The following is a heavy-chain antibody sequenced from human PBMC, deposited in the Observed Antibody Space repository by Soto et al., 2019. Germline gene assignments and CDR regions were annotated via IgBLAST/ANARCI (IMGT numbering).Heavy chain of an antibody. D-gene: IGHD5-12*01. J-gene: IGHJ4*02. CDR2: INHSGST. CDR3: ARESGYSGYDGYYFDY. CDR1: GGSFSGYY. Sequence: SETLSLTCAVYGGSFSGYYWSWIRQPPGKGLEWIGEINHSGSTNYNPSLKSRVTISVDTSKNQFSLKLSSVTAADTAVYYCARESGYSGYDGYYFDYWGQGTLVTV. V-gene: IGHV4-34*01.